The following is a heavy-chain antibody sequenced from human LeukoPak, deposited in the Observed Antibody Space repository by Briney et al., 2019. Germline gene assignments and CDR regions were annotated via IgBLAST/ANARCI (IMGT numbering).Heavy chain of an antibody. CDR3: ARYSGYRDFDY. CDR1: GGSISSGSYY. Sequence: PSETLSLTCTVSGGSISSGSYYWSWIRQPAGKGLEWIGRIYTSGSTNYNPPLKSRVTIPVDTSKNQFSLKLSSVTAADTAVYYCARYSGYRDFDYWGQGTLVTVSS. D-gene: IGHD5-12*01. V-gene: IGHV4-61*02. CDR2: IYTSGST. J-gene: IGHJ4*02.